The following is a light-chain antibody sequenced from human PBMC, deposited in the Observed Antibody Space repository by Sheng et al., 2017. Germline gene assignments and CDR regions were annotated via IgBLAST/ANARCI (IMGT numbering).Light chain of an antibody. CDR2: WAS. J-gene: IGKJ2*03. CDR1: QSVLYSSNNKNY. CDR3: QQYYSTPYS. V-gene: IGKV4-1*01. Sequence: DIVMTQSPDSLAVSLGERATINCKSSQSVLYSSNNKNYLAWYQQKPGQPPKLLIYWASTRESGVPDRFSGSGSGTDFTLTISSLQAEDVAVYYCQQYYSTPYSFAGDQTGDQT.